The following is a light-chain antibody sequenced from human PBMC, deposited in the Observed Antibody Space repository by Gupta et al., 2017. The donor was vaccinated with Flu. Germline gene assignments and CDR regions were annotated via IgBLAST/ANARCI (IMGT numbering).Light chain of an antibody. Sequence: SVFSPPPPVSAGTGPRVTISCSGSSSNIGKNYVSWYQQFPGTAPKLLIYDNDNRPSGIPDRFSGSKSGTSATLASTGLQAGDEADYHCGTWDNTLSGVVFGGGTKLTVL. CDR2: DND. J-gene: IGLJ2*01. CDR1: SSNIGKNY. CDR3: GTWDNTLSGVV. V-gene: IGLV1-51*01.